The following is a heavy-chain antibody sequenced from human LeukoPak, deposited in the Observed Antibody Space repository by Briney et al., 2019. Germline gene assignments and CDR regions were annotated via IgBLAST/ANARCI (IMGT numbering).Heavy chain of an antibody. CDR2: IYPGDSDT. CDR1: GYSFTSYC. Sequence: GESLKISCKGSGYSFTSYCIGWVRQMPGKGLEWMGIIYPGDSDTRYSPSFQGQVTISADKSISTAYLQWSSLKASDTAMYYCARHWGGDYAFENMDVWGKGTTVTVSS. CDR3: ARHWGGDYAFENMDV. V-gene: IGHV5-51*01. J-gene: IGHJ6*03. D-gene: IGHD4-17*01.